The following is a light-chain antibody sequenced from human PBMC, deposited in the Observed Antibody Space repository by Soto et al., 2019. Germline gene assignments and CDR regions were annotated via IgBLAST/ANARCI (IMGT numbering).Light chain of an antibody. CDR1: QSVSSY. CDR3: QHYDSARWT. Sequence: EIVLTPSPATLSLSPVERANISCRASQSVSSYLAWYQQKPGQAPRLLIYDASNRATGIPARFSGSGSGTDFSLTISRLEPEDFAVYYCQHYDSARWTFGLGTKVDIK. V-gene: IGKV3-11*01. CDR2: DAS. J-gene: IGKJ1*01.